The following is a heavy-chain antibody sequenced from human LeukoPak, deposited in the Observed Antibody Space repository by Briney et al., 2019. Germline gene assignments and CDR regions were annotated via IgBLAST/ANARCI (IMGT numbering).Heavy chain of an antibody. CDR1: GGSLSGYY. CDR2: IHHGGRT. V-gene: IGHV4-34*01. J-gene: IGHJ2*01. Sequence: KTSETLSLTCAVYGGSLSGYYWSWIRQPPGKGLEWIGEIHHGGRTKYHPALKSRVTISVDTPNNQFSLKLSSMTAADTAVYYCARHGDWYFAPWGPGTLVTVSS. CDR3: ARHGDWYFAP. D-gene: IGHD3-10*01.